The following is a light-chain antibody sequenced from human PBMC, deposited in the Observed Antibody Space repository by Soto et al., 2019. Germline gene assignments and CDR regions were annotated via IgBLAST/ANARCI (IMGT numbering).Light chain of an antibody. CDR1: SSDVGGYNF. V-gene: IGLV2-14*01. Sequence: QSALTQPASVSGSLEQSITITCTGSSSDVGGYNFVSWYQQHPGKAPRILISEVTKRPSGVSDRFSGSKSGNTASLTISGLQADDEADYHCSSYTDTTTLGVVFGGGTKLTVL. J-gene: IGLJ3*02. CDR2: EVT. CDR3: SSYTDTTTLGVV.